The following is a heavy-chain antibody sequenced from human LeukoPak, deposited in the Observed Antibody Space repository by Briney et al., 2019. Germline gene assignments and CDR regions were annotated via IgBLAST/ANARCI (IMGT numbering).Heavy chain of an antibody. CDR3: ATYDSWSGYNIAY. CDR2: INRDGSEK. V-gene: IGHV3-7*03. D-gene: IGHD3-3*01. CDR1: GFTLSSRW. J-gene: IGHJ4*02. Sequence: GGSLRLSCVVSGFTLSSRWMMWVRQAPGEGLEWMTNINRDGSEKNYVDSVKGRFTITRDNAENSLYLQMNSLKVEDTAIYYCATYDSWSGYNIAYWGQGTLVTVSS.